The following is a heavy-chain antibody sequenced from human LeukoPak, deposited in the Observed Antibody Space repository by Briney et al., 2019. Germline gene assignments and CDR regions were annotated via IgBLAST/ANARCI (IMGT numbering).Heavy chain of an antibody. CDR2: IAYVGI. D-gene: IGHD2-15*01. CDR3: VKGLHLFDV. J-gene: IGHJ6*02. Sequence: GGSLRLSCAASGFTFIDYAMTWVRQAPGQELEWVSTIAYVGIYYAASVRGRFTISRDDSKDTLNLQMNNLRAEDSAVYYCVKGLHLFDVWGQGTTVTVSS. V-gene: IGHV3-23*01. CDR1: GFTFIDYA.